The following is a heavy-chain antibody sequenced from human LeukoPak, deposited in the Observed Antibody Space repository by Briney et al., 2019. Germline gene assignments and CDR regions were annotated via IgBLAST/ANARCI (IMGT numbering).Heavy chain of an antibody. CDR3: AKFPYGDYVHY. J-gene: IGHJ4*02. CDR2: IKGDGSEK. Sequence: GGSLRLSCAASGFTFSNFWMGWVRQAPGKGLEWVANIKGDGSEKYHVDSVKGRFTISRDNAKNSLYLQMNSLRAEDTAVYYCAKFPYGDYVHYWGQGTLVTVSS. D-gene: IGHD4-17*01. V-gene: IGHV3-7*05. CDR1: GFTFSNFW.